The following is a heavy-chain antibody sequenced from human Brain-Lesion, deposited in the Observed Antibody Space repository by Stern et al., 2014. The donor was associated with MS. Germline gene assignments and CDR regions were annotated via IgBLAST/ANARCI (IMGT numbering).Heavy chain of an antibody. CDR3: ARDKEDTNMAFRYFDN. V-gene: IGHV4-61*02. Sequence: QVQLVQSGPGLVKPSQTLSLTCTVSGGSVGSGSYDWSWIRQPAGKGLEWIGRIYTTGSTYYNPSLKSRVSISIDPSKTQFPLNLPSVTAADTAVYYCARDKEDTNMAFRYFDNWGQGTLVTVSS. CDR2: IYTTGST. D-gene: IGHD5-18*01. J-gene: IGHJ4*02. CDR1: GGSVGSGSYD.